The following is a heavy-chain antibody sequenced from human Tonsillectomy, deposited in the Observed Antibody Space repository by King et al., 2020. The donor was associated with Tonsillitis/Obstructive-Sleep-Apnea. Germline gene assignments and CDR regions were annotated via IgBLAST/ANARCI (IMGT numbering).Heavy chain of an antibody. CDR2: IYNSGST. V-gene: IGHV4-4*09. CDR3: ARRGDYGFDS. J-gene: IGHJ4*02. D-gene: IGHD4-17*01. Sequence: VQLQESGPGLVKPSETLSLTCTVSGGSISGSYWTWIRQPPGRGLDWIGYIYNSGSTKYNPSLKSRVSMSADSSKNQFSLMLTYVTAADTAVYYWARRGDYGFDSWGQGTLVTGSS. CDR1: GGSISGSY.